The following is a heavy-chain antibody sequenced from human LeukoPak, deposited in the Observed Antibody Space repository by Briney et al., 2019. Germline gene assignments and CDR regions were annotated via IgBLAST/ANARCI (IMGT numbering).Heavy chain of an antibody. CDR2: IKQDGIET. CDR1: GFTFSNYW. CDR3: AREQDWYFDL. V-gene: IGHV3-7*01. Sequence: PGGSLRLPCAASGFTFSNYWMSWVRQAPGKGLEWVANIKQDGIETYYVDSVKGRFTLSRDNAKNSLHLQVNSLRAEDTAVYYCAREQDWYFDLWGRGTLVTVSS. J-gene: IGHJ2*01.